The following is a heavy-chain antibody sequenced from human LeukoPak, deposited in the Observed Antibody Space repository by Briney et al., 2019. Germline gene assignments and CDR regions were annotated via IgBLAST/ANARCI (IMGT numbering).Heavy chain of an antibody. CDR1: GFTFSSYG. CDR3: AKTLRELSGGAFDI. V-gene: IGHV3-30*02. CDR2: IRYDGSNK. Sequence: PGGSLRLSCAASGFTFSSYGMHWVRQAPGKGLEWVAFIRYDGSNKYYVDSVKGRFTISRDNSKNTLYLQMNSLRAEDTAVYYCAKTLRELSGGAFDIWGQGTMVTVSS. J-gene: IGHJ3*02. D-gene: IGHD1-26*01.